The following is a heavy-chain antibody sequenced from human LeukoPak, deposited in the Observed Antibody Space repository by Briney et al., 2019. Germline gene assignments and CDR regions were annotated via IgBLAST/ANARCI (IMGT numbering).Heavy chain of an antibody. J-gene: IGHJ6*03. CDR1: GYTFSNYA. CDR3: TRGSDSYYYYSMDV. V-gene: IGHV1-69*05. CDR2: IIPILRTP. Sequence: ASLKVSCKASGYTFSNYAINWVRQAPAQGLEWMGGIIPILRTPSYAEKFQGRVTITTDESASTAHMELSGLRSEDTAVYYCTRGSDSYYYYSMDVWGRGTTVIVSS.